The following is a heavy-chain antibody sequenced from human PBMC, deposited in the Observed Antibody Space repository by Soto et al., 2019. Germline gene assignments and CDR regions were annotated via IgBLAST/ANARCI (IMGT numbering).Heavy chain of an antibody. D-gene: IGHD3-9*01. V-gene: IGHV3-48*02. J-gene: IGHJ6*02. Sequence: GSLRLSCAASGFTFSSYSMNWVRQAPGKGLEWVSYISSSSSTIYYADSVKGRFTISRDNAKNSLYLQMNSLRDEDTAVYYCARDLRGYDILTGYYYGMDVWGQGTTVTVSS. CDR1: GFTFSSYS. CDR2: ISSSSSTI. CDR3: ARDLRGYDILTGYYYGMDV.